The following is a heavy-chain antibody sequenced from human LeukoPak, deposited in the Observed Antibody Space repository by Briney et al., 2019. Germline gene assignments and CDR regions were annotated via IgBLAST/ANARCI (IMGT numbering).Heavy chain of an antibody. CDR2: ISGSGGNT. Sequence: ETLSLTCTVSGGSISSSSYYWGWIRQAPAKGLEWVSAISGSGGNTYYADSVKGRFTISRDNSKSMVYLQMNSLRAEDTAVYYCAKDRGSAPYCIDYWGQGTLVTVSS. V-gene: IGHV3-23*01. D-gene: IGHD3-10*01. CDR1: GGSISSSSYY. CDR3: AKDRGSAPYCIDY. J-gene: IGHJ4*02.